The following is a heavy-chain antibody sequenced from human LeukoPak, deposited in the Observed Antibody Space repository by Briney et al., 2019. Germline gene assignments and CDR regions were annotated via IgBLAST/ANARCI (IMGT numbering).Heavy chain of an antibody. CDR2: ISGSGGST. Sequence: GGSLRPPCAASGFTFSSYAMSWVRQAPGKGLEWVSAISGSGGSTYYADSVKGRFTISRDNSKNTLYLQMNSLRAEDTAVYYCAKTAGYSGYAIHYFDYWGQGTLVTVSS. D-gene: IGHD5-12*01. CDR1: GFTFSSYA. J-gene: IGHJ4*02. CDR3: AKTAGYSGYAIHYFDY. V-gene: IGHV3-23*01.